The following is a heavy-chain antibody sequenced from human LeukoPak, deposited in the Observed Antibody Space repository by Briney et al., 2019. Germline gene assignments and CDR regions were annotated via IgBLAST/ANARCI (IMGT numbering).Heavy chain of an antibody. CDR3: AKDDDYGDYVDY. CDR1: GFTFSSYA. Sequence: GGSLRLSCAASGFTFSSYAMHWVRQAPGKGLEWVAVISYDGSNKYYADSVKGRFTISRDNSKNTLYLQMNSLRAEDTAVYYCAKDDDYGDYVDYWGQGTLVTVSS. V-gene: IGHV3-30*04. CDR2: ISYDGSNK. J-gene: IGHJ4*02. D-gene: IGHD4-17*01.